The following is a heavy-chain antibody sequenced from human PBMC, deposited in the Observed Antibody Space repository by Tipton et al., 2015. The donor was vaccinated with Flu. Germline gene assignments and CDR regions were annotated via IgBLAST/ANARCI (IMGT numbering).Heavy chain of an antibody. V-gene: IGHV4-59*07. CDR3: AGKSGSVIY. Sequence: TLSLTCTVSGDSISTFYWGWIRQPPGKGLEWVGHFFYGETTKYSPSLKSRVTISIDTSKNHFSLNLKSVTAADTAVYYCAGKSGSVIYWGQGTLVTVSS. CDR2: FFYGETT. J-gene: IGHJ4*02. D-gene: IGHD5-12*01. CDR1: GDSISTFY.